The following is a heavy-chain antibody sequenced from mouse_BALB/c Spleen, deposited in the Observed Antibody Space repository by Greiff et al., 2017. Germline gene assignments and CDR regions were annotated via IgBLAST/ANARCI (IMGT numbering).Heavy chain of an antibody. Sequence: QLQQSGAELVRPGTSVKVSCKASGYAFTNYLIEWVKQRPGQGLEWIGVINPGSGGTNYNEKFKGKATLTADKSSSTAYMQLSSLTSDDSAVYFCARRRPSYGYDDDLDYWGQGTSVTVSS. CDR2: INPGSGGT. CDR1: GYAFTNYL. J-gene: IGHJ4*01. V-gene: IGHV1-54*01. D-gene: IGHD2-9*01. CDR3: ARRRPSYGYDDDLDY.